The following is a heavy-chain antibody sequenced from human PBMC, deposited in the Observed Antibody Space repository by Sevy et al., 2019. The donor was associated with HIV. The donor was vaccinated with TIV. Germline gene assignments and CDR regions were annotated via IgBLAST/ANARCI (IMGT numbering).Heavy chain of an antibody. CDR1: GFAFKDYS. CDR3: AREGCSRPHDY. CDR2: LSFGCGQI. Sequence: GGSLRLSCAASGFAFKDYSMSWIRRAPGKGLEWVATLSFGCGQINYADSVKGRFTISRDNSKNSFYLQMDNLRVEDTALYYCAREGCSRPHDYWGQGTRVTVSS. D-gene: IGHD2-2*01. J-gene: IGHJ4*02. V-gene: IGHV3-23*01.